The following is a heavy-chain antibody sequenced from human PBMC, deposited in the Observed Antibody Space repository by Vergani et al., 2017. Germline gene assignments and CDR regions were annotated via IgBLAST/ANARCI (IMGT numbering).Heavy chain of an antibody. J-gene: IGHJ4*02. V-gene: IGHV1-46*01. CDR1: GYTFTSHY. Sequence: QVQLVQSGAAVKKPGASVKVSCKASGYTFTSHYIHWVRQAPGQGLEWMGIINPSGGSTSYAQRFQGRVTMTRDTSTSTVYMELSSLRSEDTAVYYCARDTALTFVNIVAHQPLFDYWGQGTLVTVSS. CDR2: INPSGGST. D-gene: IGHD5-12*01. CDR3: ARDTALTFVNIVAHQPLFDY.